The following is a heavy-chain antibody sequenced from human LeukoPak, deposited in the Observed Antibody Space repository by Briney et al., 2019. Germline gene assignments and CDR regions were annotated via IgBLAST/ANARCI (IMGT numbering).Heavy chain of an antibody. D-gene: IGHD1-26*01. CDR2: INDRGHT. V-gene: IGHV4-34*01. CDR3: ARVSRMGADY. J-gene: IGHJ4*02. CDR1: GGSFSGYH. Sequence: SETLSLTCAVHGGSFSGYHWNWIRQFPGKGLEWIGEINDRGHTNYNPSLESRVTISVDTSKKQFSLKLSSVAAADTAVYYCARVSRMGADYWGQGTLVTVSS.